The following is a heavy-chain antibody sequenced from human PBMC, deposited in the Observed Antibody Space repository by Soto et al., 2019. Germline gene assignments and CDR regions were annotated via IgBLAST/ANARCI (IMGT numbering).Heavy chain of an antibody. J-gene: IGHJ3*02. V-gene: IGHV5-51*01. CDR1: GYSFTSYW. CDR3: VYYDILTGPDVFEI. CDR2: IYPGDSDT. Sequence: GESLKISCKGSGYSFTSYWIGWVRQMPGKGLEWMGIIYPGDSDTRYSPSFQGQVTISADKSISTAYLQWSSLKASDTAMYYCVYYDILTGPDVFEISGQGTMVIVSS. D-gene: IGHD3-9*01.